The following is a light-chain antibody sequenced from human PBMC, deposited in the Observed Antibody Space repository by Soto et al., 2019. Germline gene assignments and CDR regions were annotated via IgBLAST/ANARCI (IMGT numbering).Light chain of an antibody. J-gene: IGLJ3*02. CDR3: CSYAGATSWV. CDR1: GSDVGSYIL. Sequence: QSVLTQPASVSGSPGQSITISCTGTGSDVGSYILVSWYQQHPGKAPKLIIYEVSERPSGVSDRFSGSKSDNTASLTISGLQAEDEADYYCCSYAGATSWVFGGGTKLTVL. CDR2: EVS. V-gene: IGLV2-23*02.